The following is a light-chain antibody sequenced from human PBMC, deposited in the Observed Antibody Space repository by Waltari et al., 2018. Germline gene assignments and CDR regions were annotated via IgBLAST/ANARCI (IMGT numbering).Light chain of an antibody. J-gene: IGLJ3*02. CDR2: DVS. CDR1: SSDVGSYNS. Sequence: QSALTQPASVSGSPGQSITISCTGTSSDVGSYNSVSWYQDHPGQGPKVIIYDVSDRPSGVSARFSGSKSCNTASLTISGLQAEDEADYYCSSQSSDNVVLFGGGTKVTVL. V-gene: IGLV2-14*03. CDR3: SSQSSDNVVL.